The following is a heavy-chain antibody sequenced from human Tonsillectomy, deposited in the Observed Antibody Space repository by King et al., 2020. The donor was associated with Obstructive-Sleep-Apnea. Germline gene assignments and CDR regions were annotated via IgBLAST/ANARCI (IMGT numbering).Heavy chain of an antibody. D-gene: IGHD1-26*01. CDR2: ISYDGSNN. CDR1: GFTFSSYA. J-gene: IGHJ4*02. CDR3: ARDRVVGATHPY. Sequence: VQLVESGGGVVQPGRSLILSCAASGFTFSSYAMHWVRQAPGKGLEWVAIISYDGSNNYYADSVKGRFTISRDNSKNTLYLQMNSLRAEDTAVYYCARDRVVGATHPYWGQGTLVTVST. V-gene: IGHV3-30*04.